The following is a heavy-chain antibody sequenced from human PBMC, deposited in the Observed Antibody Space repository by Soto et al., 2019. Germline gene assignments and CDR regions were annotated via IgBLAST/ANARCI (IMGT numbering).Heavy chain of an antibody. CDR2: INPILSMS. CDR1: GDTFNFYS. D-gene: IGHD3-10*01. J-gene: IGHJ4*02. Sequence: QVQLVQSGAEVKKPGSSVRVSCKASGDTFNFYSINWVRQAPGLGLGWMGRINPILSMSNYAQRFQGRVTMTADKSTSTAYMALSSLRSEDTAMYYCASSYGSGYRAFDSWGQGALVTVSS. V-gene: IGHV1-69*02. CDR3: ASSYGSGYRAFDS.